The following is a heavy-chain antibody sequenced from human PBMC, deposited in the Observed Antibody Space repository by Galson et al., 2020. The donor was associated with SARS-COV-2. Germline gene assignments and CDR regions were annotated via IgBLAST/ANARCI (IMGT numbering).Heavy chain of an antibody. J-gene: IGHJ6*02. V-gene: IGHV4-34*12. CDR2: IIQGGST. CDR3: ARGRVRERFCGGGNCDYYYYGMDV. CDR1: GGSFSGYS. Sequence: SETLSLTCAVYGGSFSGYSWNWIRQSPGKGLEWIGDIIQGGSTNYNPSLSSGVTISVDTSKNQFSLKLTSVSAADTAVYYCARGRVRERFCGGGNCDYYYYGMDVWGQGTTVTVSS. D-gene: IGHD2-15*01.